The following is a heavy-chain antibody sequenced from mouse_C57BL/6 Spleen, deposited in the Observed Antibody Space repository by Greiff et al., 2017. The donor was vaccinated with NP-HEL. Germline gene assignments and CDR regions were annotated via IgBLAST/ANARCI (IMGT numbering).Heavy chain of an antibody. CDR1: GFSLTSYG. CDR2: IWSGGST. V-gene: IGHV2-2*01. CDR3: ARNLAGQATFDD. D-gene: IGHD3-2*02. J-gene: IGHJ2*01. Sequence: VQGVESGPGLVQPSQSLSITCTVSGFSLTSYGVHWVRQSPGKGLEWLGVIWSGGSTDYNAAFISRLSISKDNSKSQVFFKMNRIKADDTDIYYCARNLAGQATFDDWGKGTTLTVSA.